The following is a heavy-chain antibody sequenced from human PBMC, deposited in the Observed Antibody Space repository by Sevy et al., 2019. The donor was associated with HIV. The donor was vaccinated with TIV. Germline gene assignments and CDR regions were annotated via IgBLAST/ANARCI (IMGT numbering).Heavy chain of an antibody. CDR3: GGGPTLVWEEHTIDY. J-gene: IGHJ4*02. CDR2: IGRDESST. Sequence: GGSLRLSCAASGFTFSSYWMHWVRQAPGKGLVSVSRIGRDESSTRYADSVKGRFTISRDNAENTVYLQLNSLRAEDTAVYYCGGGPTLVWEEHTIDYWGQGTLVTVSS. D-gene: IGHD1-26*01. CDR1: GFTFSSYW. V-gene: IGHV3-74*01.